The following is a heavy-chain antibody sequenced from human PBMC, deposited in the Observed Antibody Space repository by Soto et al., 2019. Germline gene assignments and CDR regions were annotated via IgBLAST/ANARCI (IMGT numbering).Heavy chain of an antibody. J-gene: IGHJ6*02. CDR3: AKYWHTSFKYYYDSIGYPGGYYYGMDV. V-gene: IGHV3-23*01. D-gene: IGHD3-22*01. CDR1: GFTFSSYA. Sequence: EVQLLESGGGLVQPGGSLRLSCAASGFTFSSYAMSWVRQAPGKGLEWVSAISGSGGSTYYADSVKGRFTISRDNSKNTLDLQMNSLRAEDTAVYYCAKYWHTSFKYYYDSIGYPGGYYYGMDVWGQGTTVTVSS. CDR2: ISGSGGST.